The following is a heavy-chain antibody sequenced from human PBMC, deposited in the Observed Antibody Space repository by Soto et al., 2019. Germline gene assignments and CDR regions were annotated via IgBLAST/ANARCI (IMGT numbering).Heavy chain of an antibody. CDR1: GFTFSSYW. CDR3: ASHPDGYEYYFDY. CDR2: IKQDGSEK. Sequence: GGSLRLSCAASGFTFSSYWMSWVRQAPGKGLEWVANIKQDGSEKYYVDSVKGRFTISRDNAKNSLYLQMNSLRAEDTAVYYCASHPDGYEYYFDYWGQGTLVTVSS. V-gene: IGHV3-7*01. J-gene: IGHJ4*02. D-gene: IGHD6-13*01.